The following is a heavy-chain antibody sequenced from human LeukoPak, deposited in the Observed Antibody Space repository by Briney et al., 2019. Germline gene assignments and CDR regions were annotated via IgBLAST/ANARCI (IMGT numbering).Heavy chain of an antibody. V-gene: IGHV3-7*03. D-gene: IGHD6-6*01. J-gene: IGHJ4*02. CDR2: IRQDEREK. Sequence: GGSLRLSCAASGFTFSSYSMNWVRQAPGKGLERVANIRQDEREKNYVDSVKGRFTISRDNAKSSLILQMNRLRAEDTAVYYCARDVSDENGSASRIHLDSWGQGTLVSVSS. CDR1: GFTFSSYS. CDR3: ARDVSDENGSASRIHLDS.